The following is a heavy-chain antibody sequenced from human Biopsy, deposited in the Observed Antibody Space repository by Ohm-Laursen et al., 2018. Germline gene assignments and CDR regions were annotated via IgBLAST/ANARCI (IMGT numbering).Heavy chain of an antibody. J-gene: IGHJ4*02. CDR3: ARRGWGSGSSPFDY. CDR2: ISGSGAST. V-gene: IGHV3-23*01. Sequence: SLRLSCTASGFTFSSYAVSWVRQAPGKGLEWVSVISGSGASTDSADSVKGRFTISRDNSKNTLYLQMNSLRAEDTAVYYCARRGWGSGSSPFDYWGQGNLVTVSS. CDR1: GFTFSSYA. D-gene: IGHD3-10*01.